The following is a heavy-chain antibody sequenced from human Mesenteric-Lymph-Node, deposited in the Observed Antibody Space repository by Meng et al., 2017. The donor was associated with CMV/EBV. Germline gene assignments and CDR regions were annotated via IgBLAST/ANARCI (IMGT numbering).Heavy chain of an antibody. Sequence: GGSLRLSCAASGFTFSNYEMHWVRRAPGKGLEWVAIISSDGRDKFYADSVKGRFAISRDNSMNTLYLQMNSLRAEDTAIYYCARGSTTGWARGLDVWGQGTTVTVSS. V-gene: IGHV3-30*09. CDR1: GFTFSNYE. J-gene: IGHJ6*02. D-gene: IGHD6-19*01. CDR2: ISSDGRDK. CDR3: ARGSTTGWARGLDV.